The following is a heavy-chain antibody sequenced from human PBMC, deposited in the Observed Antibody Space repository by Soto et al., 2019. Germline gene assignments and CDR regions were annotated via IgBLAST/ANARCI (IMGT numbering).Heavy chain of an antibody. CDR3: ARFFSFIFVYIWGSYRWVAAFDI. J-gene: IGHJ3*02. CDR2: MNPNSGNT. D-gene: IGHD3-16*02. Sequence: ASVKVSCKASGYTFTSYDINWVRQATGQGLEWMGWMNPNSGNTGYAQKFQGRVTMTRNTSISTAYMELSSLRSEDTAVYYCARFFSFIFVYIWGSYRWVAAFDIGGKGTMVTVSS. V-gene: IGHV1-8*01. CDR1: GYTFTSYD.